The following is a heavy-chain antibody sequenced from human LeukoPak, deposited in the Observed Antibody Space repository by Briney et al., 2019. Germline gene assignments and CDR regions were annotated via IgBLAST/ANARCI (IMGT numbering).Heavy chain of an antibody. D-gene: IGHD3-22*01. J-gene: IGHJ4*02. CDR2: INHSGST. CDR3: ARGVSTYYYDSSGYLGY. Sequence: SETLSLTCAVYGGSFSGYYWSWIRQPPGKGLEWIGEINHSGSTNYSPSLKSRVTISVDTSKNQFSLKLSSVTAADTAVYYCARGVSTYYYDSSGYLGYWGQGTLVTVSS. CDR1: GGSFSGYY. V-gene: IGHV4-34*01.